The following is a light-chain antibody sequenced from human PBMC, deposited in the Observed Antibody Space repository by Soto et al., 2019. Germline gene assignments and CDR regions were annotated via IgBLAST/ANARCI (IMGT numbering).Light chain of an antibody. CDR1: QSILSSSNNKNS. V-gene: IGKV4-1*01. Sequence: DIVMTPAPDSLAVSLGERATINCKSSQSILSSSNNKNSLAWFQQQPGQPPKLLIYWASTRESGVPDRFSGSGSGTDFTLTISSLQAEDVAVYYCQQYYSSFVTFGQGTRLEIK. CDR2: WAS. CDR3: QQYYSSFVT. J-gene: IGKJ5*01.